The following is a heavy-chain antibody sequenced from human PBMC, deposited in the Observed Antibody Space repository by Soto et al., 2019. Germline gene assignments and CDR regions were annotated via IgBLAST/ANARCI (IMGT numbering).Heavy chain of an antibody. CDR1: GGSISSYY. Sequence: QVQLQESGPGLVKPSETLSLTCTVSGGSISSYYWSWIRQPAGKGLEWIGRIYTSGSTNYNPSLKSRVTMSVDTSKNQFSLELSSVTAVDTAVYYCARDQGYCSGGSCLDYYYGMDVWGQGTTVTVSS. CDR2: IYTSGST. D-gene: IGHD2-15*01. CDR3: ARDQGYCSGGSCLDYYYGMDV. J-gene: IGHJ6*02. V-gene: IGHV4-4*07.